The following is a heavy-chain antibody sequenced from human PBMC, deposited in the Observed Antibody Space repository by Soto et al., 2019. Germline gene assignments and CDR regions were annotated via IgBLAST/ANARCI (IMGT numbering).Heavy chain of an antibody. J-gene: IGHJ6*01. D-gene: IGHD3-9*01. CDR1: VGSVSSGASH. CDR3: ARVDWYSPKIGV. V-gene: IGHV4-61*08. Sequence: SETLSLTCTLSVGSVSSGASHCTWMRQSPGKGLEWIGYISHNATADCNPSLKSRVSVSVDTSKNKFSLKLTSATTADTAVYYCARVDWYSPKIGVLGQGTTVIVSS. CDR2: ISHNATA.